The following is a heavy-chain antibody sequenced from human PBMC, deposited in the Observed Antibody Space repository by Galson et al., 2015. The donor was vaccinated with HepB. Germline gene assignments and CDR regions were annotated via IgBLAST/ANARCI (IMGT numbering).Heavy chain of an antibody. V-gene: IGHV1-18*01. D-gene: IGHD2-15*01. Sequence: SVKVSCKASGYTFSTYSITWVRQAPGQGLEWMGWISPYNRDTEYTRKFQGRVTMTTDTFTRTAYMELRSLRSDDTAFYYCARGALVGVVGGSQNNWFASWGQGTLVTVSS. CDR2: ISPYNRDT. CDR3: ARGALVGVVGGSQNNWFAS. J-gene: IGHJ5*01. CDR1: GYTFSTYS.